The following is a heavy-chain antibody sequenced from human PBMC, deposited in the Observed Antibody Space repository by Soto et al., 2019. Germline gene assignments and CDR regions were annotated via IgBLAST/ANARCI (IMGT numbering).Heavy chain of an antibody. Sequence: GGSLRLSCAASGFTSSSSWMSWVRQAPGKGLEWMANIKQDGSEQYYVDSVKGRFITSRDNAKNSFYLQMNSLRAEDTAVYYCARSGVYNDYVYWGQGALVTVSS. V-gene: IGHV3-7*01. CDR1: GFTSSSSW. J-gene: IGHJ4*02. D-gene: IGHD1-1*01. CDR2: IKQDGSEQ. CDR3: ARSGVYNDYVY.